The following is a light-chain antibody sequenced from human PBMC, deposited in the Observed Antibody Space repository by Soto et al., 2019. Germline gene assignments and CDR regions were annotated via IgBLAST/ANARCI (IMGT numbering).Light chain of an antibody. CDR3: QQLRMYPST. V-gene: IGKV1-5*01. Sequence: DLQMTQSPSTLSASVGDRVTITCRASQSISGWLAWYQQKPGKAPKLLIYDASSVQSGVPSRFSGSGSGTDFALTITSLQAEDFATYYCQQLRMYPSTFGGGTKVDIK. CDR1: QSISGW. J-gene: IGKJ4*01. CDR2: DAS.